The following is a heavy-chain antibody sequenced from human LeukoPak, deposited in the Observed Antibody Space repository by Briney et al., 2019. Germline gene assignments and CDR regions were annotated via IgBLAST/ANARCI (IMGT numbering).Heavy chain of an antibody. D-gene: IGHD2-2*01. CDR3: AALLGYCSSTGCYSTFDY. Sequence: SETLSLTCTVSGGSVSSGGFHWSWIRQPPGKGLEWIGYIYHIGTTDYNLSLKSRVTISLDRSKNQVSLRLTSVTAADTAVYYCAALLGYCSSTGCYSTFDYWGQGTLVTVSS. J-gene: IGHJ4*02. CDR1: GGSVSSGGFH. V-gene: IGHV4-30-2*01. CDR2: IYHIGTT.